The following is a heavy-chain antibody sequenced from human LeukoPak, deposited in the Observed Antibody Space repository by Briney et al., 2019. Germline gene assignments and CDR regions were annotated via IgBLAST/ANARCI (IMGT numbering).Heavy chain of an antibody. CDR1: GFTVSSNS. CDR3: AKAPVSSCRGAFCYPFDY. D-gene: IGHD2-15*01. CDR2: MSSSDDDR. Sequence: GGSLTLSCTVSGFTVSSNSMSWVRQAPGKGLEWVSAMSSSDDDRYYAASVRGRFTISRDTSRSTVYLQMNSLRAEDAAVYYCAKAPVSSCRGAFCYPFDYWGQGTLVTVSS. J-gene: IGHJ4*02. V-gene: IGHV3-23*01.